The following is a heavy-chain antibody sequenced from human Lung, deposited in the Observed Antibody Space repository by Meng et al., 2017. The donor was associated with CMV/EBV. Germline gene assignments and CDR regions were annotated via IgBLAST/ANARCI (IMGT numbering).Heavy chain of an antibody. D-gene: IGHD2-2*01. CDR1: GFMFSNNW. CDR2: INQGGNEK. CDR3: ATTSNGFFYS. Sequence: GESXKISCEASGFMFSNNWMSWVRQAPGKGLEWVANINQGGNEKYHVDSVRGRFTISRDNGNKSLSLQMNSLRVEDTALYYCATTSNGFFYSWGQGALVTVSS. V-gene: IGHV3-7*01. J-gene: IGHJ4*02.